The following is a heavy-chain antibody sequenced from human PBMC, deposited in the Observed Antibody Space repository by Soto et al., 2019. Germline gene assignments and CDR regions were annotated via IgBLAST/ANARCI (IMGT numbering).Heavy chain of an antibody. CDR1: GGSISSNNW. CDR3: ARERGAGTYQGFDF. Sequence: QVQLQESGPGLVKPSGTLSLTCAVSGGSISSNNWWHWVRQPPGKGLEWIGEIYHSGGTNYSPSLKSRVTMSVDKSKNQFSLCLSSMTAADTAVYYCARERGAGTYQGFDFWGQGTLVTVSS. J-gene: IGHJ4*02. CDR2: IYHSGGT. V-gene: IGHV4-4*02. D-gene: IGHD1-26*01.